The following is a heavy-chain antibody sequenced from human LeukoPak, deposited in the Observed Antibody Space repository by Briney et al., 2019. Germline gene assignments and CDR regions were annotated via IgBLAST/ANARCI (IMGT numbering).Heavy chain of an antibody. CDR3: ARAAWVRNFDY. CDR2: IKQDESER. J-gene: IGHJ4*02. CDR1: GFSFSTYW. V-gene: IGHV3-7*01. D-gene: IGHD5-12*01. Sequence: PGGSLRLSCVASGFSFSTYWLSWVRQAPGKGLEWVANIKQDESERQYVDSVKGRFTISRDNAKNSLYLQMNSLTAEDTAVYYCARAAWVRNFDYWGQGTLVTVSS.